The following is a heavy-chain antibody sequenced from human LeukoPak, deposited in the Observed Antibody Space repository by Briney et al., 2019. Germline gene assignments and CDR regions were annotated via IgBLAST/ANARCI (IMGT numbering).Heavy chain of an antibody. CDR3: ARDFRGGYNWFDP. J-gene: IGHJ5*02. CDR2: IYFTGTT. CDR1: GGPLTSSTHY. Sequence: PSETLSLTCTVSGGPLTSSTHYWGWIRQPPGKGLEWIGIIYFTGTTFRNPSLKSRVTMSVDTSKNQFSLKPSSVTAADTAVYYCARDFRGGYNWFDPWGQGTLVTVSS. D-gene: IGHD2-15*01. V-gene: IGHV4-39*02.